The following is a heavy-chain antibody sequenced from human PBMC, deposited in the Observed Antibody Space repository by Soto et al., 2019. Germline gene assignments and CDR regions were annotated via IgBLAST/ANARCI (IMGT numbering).Heavy chain of an antibody. CDR3: AKGGARTFGVVITSRYFDY. J-gene: IGHJ4*02. CDR2: ISGSGGST. CDR1: GFTFSSYA. V-gene: IGHV3-23*01. D-gene: IGHD3-3*01. Sequence: PGGSLRLSCAASGFTFSSYAMSWVRQAPGKGLEWVSAISGSGGSTYYADSVKGRFTISRDNSKNTLYLQMNSLRAEDTAVYYCAKGGARTFGVVITSRYFDYWGQGTLVTVSS.